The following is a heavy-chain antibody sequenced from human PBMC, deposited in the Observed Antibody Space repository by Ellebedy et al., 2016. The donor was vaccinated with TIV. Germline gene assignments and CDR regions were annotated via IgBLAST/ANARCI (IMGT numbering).Heavy chain of an antibody. Sequence: PGGSLRLSCAASGFTFTNFAMTWVRQAPGKGLEWVSAITSGGNTHYADSVKGRFTISRDNSKTTRYLQMTSRRADETAVYYCAKTEQYGTTGFGRTFWGQGTLVTVSS. CDR3: AKTEQYGTTGFGRTF. V-gene: IGHV3-23*01. CDR1: GFTFTNFA. J-gene: IGHJ4*02. D-gene: IGHD3-10*01. CDR2: ITSGGNT.